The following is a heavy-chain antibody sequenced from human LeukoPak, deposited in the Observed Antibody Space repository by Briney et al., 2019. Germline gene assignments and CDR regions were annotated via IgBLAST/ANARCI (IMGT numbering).Heavy chain of an antibody. CDR3: AKAYSSGYWDYFDY. V-gene: IGHV3-23*01. CDR2: ISGSGGST. D-gene: IGHD3-22*01. Sequence: GGSLRLSCAASGFTFRNYAMSWVRQDPGKGLEWVSGISGSGGSTYYADSVKGRFPISRDNSRNTLYMEMNSLRAEDSAVYYCAKAYSSGYWDYFDYWGQGTLVTASS. CDR1: GFTFRNYA. J-gene: IGHJ4*02.